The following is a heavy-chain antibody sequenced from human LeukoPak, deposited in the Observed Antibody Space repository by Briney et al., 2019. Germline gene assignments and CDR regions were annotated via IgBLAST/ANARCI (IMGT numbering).Heavy chain of an antibody. CDR2: IKQDGSES. D-gene: IGHD4-11*01. V-gene: IGHV3-7*05. CDR3: ARDSYSKGDY. J-gene: IGHJ4*02. Sequence: GGSLRLSCAASGFSFSNYWMSWVRQAPGKGLEWVANIKQDGSESYYVGSVKGRFTISRDNAKNSLYLQMNSLRAEDTAVYYCARDSYSKGDYWGQGTLVTVSS. CDR1: GFSFSNYW.